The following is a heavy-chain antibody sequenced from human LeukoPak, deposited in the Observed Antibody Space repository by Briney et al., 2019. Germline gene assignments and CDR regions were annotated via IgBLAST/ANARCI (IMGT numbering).Heavy chain of an antibody. CDR2: IRYDGSNK. J-gene: IGHJ4*02. CDR3: ANFKGRAFDY. CDR1: GFTFSRYG. V-gene: IGHV3-30*02. D-gene: IGHD1-26*01. Sequence: GGSLRLSCAASGFTFSRYGMHWVRQAPGKGLEWVAVIRYDGSNKYYADSVKGRFTISRDNSKNTLYLQMNSLRAEDTAVYYCANFKGRAFDYWGQGTLVTVSS.